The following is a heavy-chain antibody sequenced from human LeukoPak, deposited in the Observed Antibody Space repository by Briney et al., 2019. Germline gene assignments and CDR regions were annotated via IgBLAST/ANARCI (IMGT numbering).Heavy chain of an antibody. Sequence: PGGSLRLSCAASGFTFSSYAMSWVRQAPGKGLEWVSAISGSGGSTYYADSVKGRFTISRDNSKNTLYLQMNSLRAEDTAVYYCAKGGELYYDFWSGYPYYFDYWGQGTLVTVSS. D-gene: IGHD3-3*01. CDR2: ISGSGGST. CDR1: GFTFSSYA. V-gene: IGHV3-23*01. J-gene: IGHJ4*02. CDR3: AKGGELYYDFWSGYPYYFDY.